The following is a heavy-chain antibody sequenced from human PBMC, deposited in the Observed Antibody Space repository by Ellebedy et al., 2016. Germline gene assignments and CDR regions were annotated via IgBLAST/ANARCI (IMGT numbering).Heavy chain of an antibody. D-gene: IGHD4-17*01. J-gene: IGHJ4*02. CDR2: INAGNGIA. CDR3: ARPDGDYGPFDH. CDR1: GYAFSGSA. Sequence: ASVKVSXKASGYAFSGSAIHWVRQAPGQRLEWMGWINAGNGIARYSPMFQDRVTTTRDTAASTAYMDLSSLRSEDTAVYFCARPDGDYGPFDHWGQGTLVTVSS. V-gene: IGHV1-3*01.